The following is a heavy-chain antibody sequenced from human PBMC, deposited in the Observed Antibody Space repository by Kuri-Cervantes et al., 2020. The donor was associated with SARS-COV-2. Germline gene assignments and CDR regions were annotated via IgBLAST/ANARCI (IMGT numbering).Heavy chain of an antibody. Sequence: SETLSLTCTVSGGSISSHYWSWIRQPPGKGLEWIGYIYYSGSTNYNPSLKSRVTISVDTSKNQFSLKLSSVTAADTAVYYCARDRFYYDSHWFDPWGQGTLVSLL. CDR2: IYYSGST. CDR1: GGSISSHY. J-gene: IGHJ5*02. CDR3: ARDRFYYDSHWFDP. V-gene: IGHV4-59*11. D-gene: IGHD3-22*01.